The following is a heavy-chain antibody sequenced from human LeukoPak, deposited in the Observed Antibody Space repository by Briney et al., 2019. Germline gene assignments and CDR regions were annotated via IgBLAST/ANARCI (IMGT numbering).Heavy chain of an antibody. J-gene: IGHJ5*02. Sequence: GASLKLSCKASGFSFSDFDMHWVRQAPGQGLEWMAMIKPSDGSTNYALSLKGRFTITTDTSETTVYMELSSLRSEDTAVYYCAVQKYDAKTNSSPLETWGQGTLVIVSS. V-gene: IGHV1-46*04. D-gene: IGHD4-23*01. CDR3: AVQKYDAKTNSSPLET. CDR1: GFSFSDFD. CDR2: IKPSDGST.